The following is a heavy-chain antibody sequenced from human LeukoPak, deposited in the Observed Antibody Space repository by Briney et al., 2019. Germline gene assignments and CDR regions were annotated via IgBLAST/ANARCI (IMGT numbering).Heavy chain of an antibody. CDR3: AKDSPWKYYDSTGFSGY. J-gene: IGHJ4*02. CDR1: GFPFRSYG. CDR2: ISDSGGSR. D-gene: IGHD3-3*01. Sequence: GGSLRLSCAASGFPFRSYGMSWVRQAPGKGLEWVSGISDSGGSRFYADSVKGRFTISRDNSKNTMYLQMNSLRAEDTALYYCAKDSPWKYYDSTGFSGYWGQGTLVTVSS. V-gene: IGHV3-23*01.